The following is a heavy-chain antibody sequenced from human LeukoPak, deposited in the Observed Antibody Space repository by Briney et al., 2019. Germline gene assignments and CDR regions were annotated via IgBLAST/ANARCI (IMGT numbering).Heavy chain of an antibody. CDR2: ISGSGGST. V-gene: IGHV3-23*01. CDR3: ANSGLNRFEY. Sequence: GGSLRLSCVASELLFENAWMSWVRQAPGKGLEWVSSISGSGGSTYYADSVKGRFSISRDNSKNTLYLQVNSLRADDTAVYYCANSGLNRFEYWGQGALVTVSS. D-gene: IGHD2-15*01. J-gene: IGHJ4*02. CDR1: ELLFENA.